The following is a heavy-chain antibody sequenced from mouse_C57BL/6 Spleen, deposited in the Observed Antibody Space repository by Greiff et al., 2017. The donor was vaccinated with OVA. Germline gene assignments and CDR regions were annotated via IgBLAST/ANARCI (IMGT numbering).Heavy chain of an antibody. CDR2: INPSSGYT. D-gene: IGHD1-1*01. CDR1: GYTFTSYT. Sequence: QVQLKESGAELARPGASVKMSCKASGYTFTSYTMHWVKQRPGQGLEWIGYINPSSGYTKYNQKFKDKATLTADKASSTAYMQLSSLTSEDSAVYYCARGYYGSSHVDYWGQGTTLTVSS. CDR3: ARGYYGSSHVDY. J-gene: IGHJ2*01. V-gene: IGHV1-4*01.